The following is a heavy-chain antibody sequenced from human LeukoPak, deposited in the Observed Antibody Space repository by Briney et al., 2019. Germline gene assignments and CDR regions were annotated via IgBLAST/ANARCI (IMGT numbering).Heavy chain of an antibody. CDR3: ASLGTLRS. J-gene: IGHJ5*02. CDR1: GGSVSSSSYY. V-gene: IGHV4-39*01. Sequence: PSEPLSLTCTVSGGSVSSSSYYWGWIRQPPGEGLGWLGCISYSGPNYNNPSLKSLVSMSIDTSKNQFSVKLTSVTAADTAMYYCASLGTLRSWGQGTLVTVSS. CDR2: ISYSGPN. D-gene: IGHD7-27*01.